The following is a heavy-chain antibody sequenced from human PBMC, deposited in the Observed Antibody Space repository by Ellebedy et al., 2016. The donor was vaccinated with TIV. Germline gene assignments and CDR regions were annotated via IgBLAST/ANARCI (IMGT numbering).Heavy chain of an antibody. J-gene: IGHJ2*01. CDR2: IKGDGSGI. Sequence: GESLKISCVASGFSFGSYWMLWVRQPPGKGLEWVSRIKGDGSGITYADSVRGRFTISRDNAKNTLYLQMDSLRVEDTAVYYCVRETLDGSDYGTGWYFDLWGRGTLVTVSS. D-gene: IGHD5-12*01. V-gene: IGHV3-74*03. CDR3: VRETLDGSDYGTGWYFDL. CDR1: GFSFGSYW.